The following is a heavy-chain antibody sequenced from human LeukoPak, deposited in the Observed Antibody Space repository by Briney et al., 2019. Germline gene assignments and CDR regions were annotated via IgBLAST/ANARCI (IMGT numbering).Heavy chain of an antibody. Sequence: SSETLSLTCTVSGGSISSYYWSWIRQPAGKGLEWIGRIYSSGSTNYNPSLKSRVTMSVDTSKNQFSLKLSSVTAADTAVYYCARWTTVTLFDYWGQGTLVTVSS. J-gene: IGHJ4*02. CDR2: IYSSGST. D-gene: IGHD4-17*01. CDR3: ARWTTVTLFDY. V-gene: IGHV4-4*07. CDR1: GGSISSYY.